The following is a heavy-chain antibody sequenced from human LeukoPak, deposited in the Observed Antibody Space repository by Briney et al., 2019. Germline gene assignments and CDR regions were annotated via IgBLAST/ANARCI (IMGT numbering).Heavy chain of an antibody. V-gene: IGHV3-23*01. CDR2: IRGSGADT. Sequence: SGGSLRLSCVAASLTVTHYATGWVRQAPGKWPEWVSGIRGSGADTYYTDSVNGRFTIARDNSKNTLSLQMNGLRADGSVIHYCAKDSGHIVTNWFDPWGQGTLVTVSS. CDR1: SLTVTHYA. J-gene: IGHJ5*02. D-gene: IGHD4-11*01. CDR3: AKDSGHIVTNWFDP.